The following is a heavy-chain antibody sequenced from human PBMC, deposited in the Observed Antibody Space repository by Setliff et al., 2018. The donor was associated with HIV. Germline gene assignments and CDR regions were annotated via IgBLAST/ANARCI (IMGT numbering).Heavy chain of an antibody. D-gene: IGHD6-13*01. CDR1: GYTFTNYN. CDR3: ARPGIAAADYYFDY. Sequence: ASVKVSCKASGYTFTNYNIHWVRQAPGQGLEWVGMVNPSGGSTAYAQKFQGRVTIIRDTSTSTIYMDLSSLRSEDTAVYYCARPGIAAADYYFDYWGQGALVTVSS. CDR2: VNPSGGST. J-gene: IGHJ4*02. V-gene: IGHV1-46*01.